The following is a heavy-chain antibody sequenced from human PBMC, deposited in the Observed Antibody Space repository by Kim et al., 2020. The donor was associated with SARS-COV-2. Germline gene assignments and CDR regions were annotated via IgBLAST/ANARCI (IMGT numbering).Heavy chain of an antibody. CDR2: IKPDGSLK. CDR3: ARDDGFPSIDH. V-gene: IGHV3-7*01. D-gene: IGHD6-25*01. J-gene: IGHJ4*02. CDR1: GFAIGGYW. Sequence: GGSLRLSCAASGFAIGGYWMAWLRQFPGKGLEWVANIKPDGSLKFYVDSVEGRFTVSRDNVKNSVYLQMDGLRPEDTAFYYCARDDGFPSIDHWGQGIL.